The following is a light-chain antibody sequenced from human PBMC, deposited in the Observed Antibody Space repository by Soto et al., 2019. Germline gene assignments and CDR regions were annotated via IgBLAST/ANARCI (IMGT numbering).Light chain of an antibody. Sequence: QSALTQPASVSGSPGQSFTISCAGTSSDVGAYNYVSWYQQHPGNAPKLVIYDVTNRPSGVSNRFSGSKSGNTASLTISGLQAEDEADYYCSSYTSSSTYVFGTATKVTVL. CDR1: SSDVGAYNY. CDR3: SSYTSSSTYV. J-gene: IGLJ1*01. CDR2: DVT. V-gene: IGLV2-14*03.